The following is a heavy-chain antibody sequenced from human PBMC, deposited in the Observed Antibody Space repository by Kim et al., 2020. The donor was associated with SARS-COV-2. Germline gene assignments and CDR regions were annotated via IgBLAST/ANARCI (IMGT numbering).Heavy chain of an antibody. V-gene: IGHV3-33*06. J-gene: IGHJ6*02. CDR1: GFTFTSHG. CDR2: IWYDGSNK. CDR3: AKDPLDCHSTSCNTYYGLNV. Sequence: GGSLRPSCTTSGFTFTSHGMHWVRQAPGTGLEWVAAIWYDGSNKYYADSVKGRFTISRDTSKSTLYLEMNSLRAEDTAVYYCAKDPLDCHSTSCNTYYGLNVWGQGTTVTVSS. D-gene: IGHD2-2*02.